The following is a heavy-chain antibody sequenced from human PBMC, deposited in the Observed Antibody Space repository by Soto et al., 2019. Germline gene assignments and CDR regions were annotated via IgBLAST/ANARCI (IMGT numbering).Heavy chain of an antibody. Sequence: QVQLVQSGAEVKKPGSSVKVSCKTSGVSFNNNGIGWVRQAPGHGLEWMGGVSLPFRTSNCSRKFQGRILITADASTGTVNMDLSSLTSEDTAQYYCARVLYYGSGSYSPYGMDVWGQGTTVTVSS. V-gene: IGHV1-69*01. CDR2: VSLPFRTS. J-gene: IGHJ6*02. CDR1: GVSFNNNG. CDR3: ARVLYYGSGSYSPYGMDV. D-gene: IGHD3-10*01.